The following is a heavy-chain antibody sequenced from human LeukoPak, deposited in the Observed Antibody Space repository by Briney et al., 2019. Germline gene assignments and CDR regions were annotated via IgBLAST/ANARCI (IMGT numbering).Heavy chain of an antibody. J-gene: IGHJ6*02. Sequence: GGSLRLSCAASGFTFSSYGMHWVRQAPGKGLEWVAVISYDGSNKYYADSVKGRFTISRDNSKNTLYLRMNSLRAEDTAVYYCAKDHYGMDVWGQGTTVTVSS. CDR2: ISYDGSNK. CDR3: AKDHYGMDV. V-gene: IGHV3-30*18. CDR1: GFTFSSYG.